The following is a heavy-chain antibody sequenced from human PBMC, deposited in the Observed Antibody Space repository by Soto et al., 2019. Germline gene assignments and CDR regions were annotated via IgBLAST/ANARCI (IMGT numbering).Heavy chain of an antibody. CDR1: GYTFTRYA. D-gene: IGHD1-1*01. J-gene: IGHJ4*02. CDR3: ARERGNSGTFDY. CDR2: INAGTGNT. V-gene: IGHV1-3*01. Sequence: GASVKFSCKASGYTFTRYAMHWVRQAPGQRLEWMGWINAGTGNTKFSQKFQGRVTITRDTSASTAYMELSSLISEDTAVYYCARERGNSGTFDYWGQGALVTVSS.